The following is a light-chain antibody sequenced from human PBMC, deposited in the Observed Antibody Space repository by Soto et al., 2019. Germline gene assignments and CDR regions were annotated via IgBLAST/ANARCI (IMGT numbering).Light chain of an antibody. Sequence: ALTQPASVSGSPGQSITISCTGTNSDVGSHNFVSWYQQYPGKAPKLLFYEASTRPSGLSNRFSGSKSGNTASLTISGLQAEDEADYYCCSLTNGATWVFGGGTKVTVL. CDR3: CSLTNGATWV. CDR2: EAS. CDR1: NSDVGSHNF. V-gene: IGLV2-23*01. J-gene: IGLJ3*02.